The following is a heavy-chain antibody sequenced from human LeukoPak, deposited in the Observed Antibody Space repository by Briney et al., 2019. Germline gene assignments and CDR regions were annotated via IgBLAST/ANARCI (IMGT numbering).Heavy chain of an antibody. CDR3: AGGISETGSFVF. CDR2: IYTSGST. V-gene: IGHV4-4*07. CDR1: GGSIRSYY. Sequence: PSETLSLTCSVSGGSIRSYYWSWFRQPAGKGLEWIGRIYTSGSTNYNLSLKSRVTMSVDTSKNQLSLKLSSVTAADTAVYYCAGGISETGSFVFWGRGTLVTVSS. D-gene: IGHD6-13*01. J-gene: IGHJ4*02.